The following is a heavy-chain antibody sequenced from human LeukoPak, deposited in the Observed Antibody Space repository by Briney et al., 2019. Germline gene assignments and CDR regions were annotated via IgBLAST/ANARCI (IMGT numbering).Heavy chain of an antibody. Sequence: RGSLRPSCAPSGFTFSFYAMSWVRQVPGQGLEWVSFISGSGGSAWHADPAKGRFTISRDNSKNTLYLQMNSLRADDTAVYYCVKDKEVTSSLQGDYWGQGTLVTVSS. J-gene: IGHJ4*02. D-gene: IGHD4-17*01. V-gene: IGHV3-23*01. CDR2: ISGSGGSA. CDR1: GFTFSFYA. CDR3: VKDKEVTSSLQGDY.